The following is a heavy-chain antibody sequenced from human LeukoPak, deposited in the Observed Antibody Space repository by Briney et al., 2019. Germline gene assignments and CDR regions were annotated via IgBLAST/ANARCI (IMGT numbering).Heavy chain of an antibody. Sequence: GGSLRLSCAASGFTFSSYWMYWVRQSPGKGLVWVSRINSDARNTNYADSVQGRFTISRDNAKNTLYLQMNSLRVEDTAVYYCASGIGVGDSFDIWGQGTMVTVSS. J-gene: IGHJ3*02. CDR2: INSDARNT. CDR3: ASGIGVGDSFDI. V-gene: IGHV3-74*01. D-gene: IGHD3-3*01. CDR1: GFTFSSYW.